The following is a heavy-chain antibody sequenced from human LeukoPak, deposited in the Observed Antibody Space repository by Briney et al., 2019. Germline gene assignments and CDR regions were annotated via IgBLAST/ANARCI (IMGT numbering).Heavy chain of an antibody. CDR3: ARARYYYDSSGYLY. CDR1: GLTFSNSA. CDR2: ISSSGSTI. V-gene: IGHV3-11*04. Sequence: PGGSLRLSCAVSGLTFSNSAMSWVRQAPGKGLEWVSYISSSGSTIYYADSVKGRFTISRDNAKNSLYLQMNSLRAEDTAVYYCARARYYYDSSGYLYWGQGTLVTVSS. J-gene: IGHJ4*02. D-gene: IGHD3-22*01.